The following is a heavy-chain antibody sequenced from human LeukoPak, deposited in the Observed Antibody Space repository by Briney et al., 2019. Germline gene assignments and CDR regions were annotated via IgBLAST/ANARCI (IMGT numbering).Heavy chain of an antibody. CDR2: IIGSTI. CDR1: GFTFSRYS. J-gene: IGHJ4*02. Sequence: GGSLRLSCAASGFTFSRYSMNWVRQAPGKGLEWVSYIIGSTIYYPDSVRGRFTISRENAKNSLFLQMNSLRDEDTAVYYCARDDRWAFDYWGQGTLVTVSS. V-gene: IGHV3-48*02. CDR3: ARDDRWAFDY. D-gene: IGHD4-23*01.